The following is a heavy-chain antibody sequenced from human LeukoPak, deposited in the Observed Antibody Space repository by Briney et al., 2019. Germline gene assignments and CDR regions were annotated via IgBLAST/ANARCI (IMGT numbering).Heavy chain of an antibody. J-gene: IGHJ5*02. CDR1: GGSFSGYY. Sequence: PSETLSLTCAVYGGSFSGYYWSWIRQPPGKGLEWIGEINHSGSTNYNPSLKSRVTISVDTSKNQFSLKLSSVTAADTAVYYCARGDYGDYGSWGQRTLVTVSS. D-gene: IGHD4-17*01. V-gene: IGHV4-34*01. CDR3: ARGDYGDYGS. CDR2: INHSGST.